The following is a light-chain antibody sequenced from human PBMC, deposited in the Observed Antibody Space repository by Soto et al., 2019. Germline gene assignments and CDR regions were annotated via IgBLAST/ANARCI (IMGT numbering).Light chain of an antibody. CDR1: QSVSSSY. CDR2: GAS. V-gene: IGKV3-20*01. J-gene: IGKJ2*01. CDR3: QQYGSSPRT. Sequence: EIVLTQSPGTLSLSPGERATLSCRASQSVSSSYLAWYQQKPGQAPRLLIYGASSRATGIPDRFSGSGSGTAFPLTISRLEPEDFAVYYCQQYGSSPRTFGQGTKLQI.